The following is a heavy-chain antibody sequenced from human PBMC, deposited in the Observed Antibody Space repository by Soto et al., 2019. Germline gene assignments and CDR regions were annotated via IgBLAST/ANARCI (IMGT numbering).Heavy chain of an antibody. J-gene: IGHJ6*03. Sequence: GASVKVSCEACGDTFTSYDINWVRQATGQGLEWMGWMNPNSGNTGYAQKFQGRVTMTRDTSISTAYMELSSLRSEDTAVYYCARGLFWLRDQYYMDVWGKGTTVTVSS. D-gene: IGHD3-3*01. CDR2: MNPNSGNT. CDR3: ARGLFWLRDQYYMDV. CDR1: GDTFTSYD. V-gene: IGHV1-8*01.